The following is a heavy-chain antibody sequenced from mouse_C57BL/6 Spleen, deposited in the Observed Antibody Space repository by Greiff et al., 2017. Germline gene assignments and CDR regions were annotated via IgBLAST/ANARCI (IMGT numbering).Heavy chain of an antibody. J-gene: IGHJ1*03. CDR2: IDPSDSYT. Sequence: QVQLQQPGAELVRPGTSVKLSCKASGYTFTSYWMHWVKQRPGQGLEWIGVIDPSDSYTNYNQKFKGKATLTVDTSSSTAYMQLSSLTSEDSAVYYCARPGGLQSYGYFDVWGTGTTVTVSS. D-gene: IGHD6-1*01. CDR3: ARPGGLQSYGYFDV. V-gene: IGHV1-59*01. CDR1: GYTFTSYW.